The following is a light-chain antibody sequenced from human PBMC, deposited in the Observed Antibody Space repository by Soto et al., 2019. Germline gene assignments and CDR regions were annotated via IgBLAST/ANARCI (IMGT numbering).Light chain of an antibody. CDR3: QQCRNWPLT. Sequence: EIVMTQSPATLSVSPGEGATLSCKASQNVYNNLAWYQQRPGQPPRLLIYDASTRATGISARFSGSGYGTEFTRAISILQSEDFAVYFCQQCRNWPLTFGGGTKVEIK. V-gene: IGKV3-15*01. CDR1: QNVYNN. J-gene: IGKJ4*01. CDR2: DAS.